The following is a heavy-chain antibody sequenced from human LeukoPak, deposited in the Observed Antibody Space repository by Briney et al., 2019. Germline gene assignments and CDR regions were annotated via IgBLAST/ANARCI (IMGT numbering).Heavy chain of an antibody. Sequence: GGSLRLSCAASGFTFSNYAMHWVRQAPGRGLEWVVVISYDGSDKSYADSVKGRFTISRDNSKNTLYLQVNSLRAEDTAVYYCAKDRVVFNWNYAYYFDDWGQGALVTVSS. CDR3: AKDRVVFNWNYAYYFDD. CDR2: ISYDGSDK. J-gene: IGHJ4*02. V-gene: IGHV3-30*18. D-gene: IGHD1-7*01. CDR1: GFTFSNYA.